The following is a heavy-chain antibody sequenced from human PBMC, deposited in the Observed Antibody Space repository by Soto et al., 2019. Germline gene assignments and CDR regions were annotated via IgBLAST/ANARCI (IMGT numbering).Heavy chain of an antibody. CDR1: GFTFSDYY. Sequence: GGSLRLSCVASGFTFSDYYMSRIRQAPGKGLEWVSYISSSSSYTNYADSVKGRFTISRDNAKNSLYLQMNSLRAEDTAVYYCARDHHRYSGYDYVDYWGQGTLVTVS. CDR2: ISSSSSYT. D-gene: IGHD5-12*01. CDR3: ARDHHRYSGYDYVDY. V-gene: IGHV3-11*05. J-gene: IGHJ4*02.